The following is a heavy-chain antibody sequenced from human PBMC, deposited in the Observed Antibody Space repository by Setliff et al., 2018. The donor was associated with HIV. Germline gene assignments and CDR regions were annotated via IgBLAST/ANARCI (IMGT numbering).Heavy chain of an antibody. J-gene: IGHJ3*01. CDR3: ARAPPGIQNDAFDV. CDR1: GGSISSDNW. Sequence: SETLSLTCAVSGGSISSDNWWTWVRQAPGKGLEWIGEIYHSEYTNYNPSLKSRVSMSVDTSRNQSSLRLSSVTAADTAVYYCARAPPGIQNDAFDVWGQGTMVTVSS. CDR2: IYHSEYT. V-gene: IGHV4-4*02.